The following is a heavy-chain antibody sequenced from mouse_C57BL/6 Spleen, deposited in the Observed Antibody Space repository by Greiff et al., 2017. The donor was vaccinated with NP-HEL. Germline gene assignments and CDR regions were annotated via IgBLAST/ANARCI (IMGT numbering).Heavy chain of an antibody. D-gene: IGHD1-1*01. CDR1: GYAFSSYW. J-gene: IGHJ2*01. CDR2: IYPGDGDT. CDR3: ARETPKANYDGSSYDYFDY. V-gene: IGHV1-80*01. Sequence: VQLQQSGAELVKPGASVKISCKASGYAFSSYWMNWVKQRPGKGLEWIGQIYPGDGDTNYNGKFKGKATLTADKSSSTAYMQLSSLTSEDSAVYFCARETPKANYDGSSYDYFDYWGQGTTLTVSS.